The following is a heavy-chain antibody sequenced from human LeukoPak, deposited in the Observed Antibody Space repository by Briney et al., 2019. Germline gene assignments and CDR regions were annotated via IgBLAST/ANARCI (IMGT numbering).Heavy chain of an antibody. D-gene: IGHD3-10*01. CDR1: GGSISTYY. V-gene: IGHV4-4*08. CDR3: ARLGQITMVRGQSYYYHSMDV. CDR2: IHTSGYT. J-gene: IGHJ6*02. Sequence: PSETLSLTCTVSGGSISTYYWSWIRQPPGKGLEWIGYIHTSGYTNYNPSLQSRVTISTDISENQFSLKLTSVTAADTAVYYCARLGQITMVRGQSYYYHSMDVWAQGTTVTVSS.